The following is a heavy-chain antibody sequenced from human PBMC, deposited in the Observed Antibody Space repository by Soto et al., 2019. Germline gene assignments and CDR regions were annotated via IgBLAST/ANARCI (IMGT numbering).Heavy chain of an antibody. J-gene: IGHJ4*02. CDR3: AREMTTVTFFDY. Sequence: APVKVSCKASGYGFTNYGITWVRQAPGQRLERMGWISTYNGNTNIAQNLQDRVTMTIDTSTSTAYMELRTLTSDDSAVYYCAREMTTVTFFDYWGQGTLVTSPQ. V-gene: IGHV1-18*04. CDR2: ISTYNGNT. D-gene: IGHD4-17*01. CDR1: GYGFTNYG.